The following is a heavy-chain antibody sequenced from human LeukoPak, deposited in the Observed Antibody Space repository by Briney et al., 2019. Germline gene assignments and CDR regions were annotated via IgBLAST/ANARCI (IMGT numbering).Heavy chain of an antibody. D-gene: IGHD3-22*01. CDR1: GFTVSSTY. V-gene: IGHV4-30-4*01. J-gene: IGHJ4*02. CDR3: ARTDSSGYYGEY. CDR2: IYYSGST. Sequence: LRLSCAASGFTVSSTYVSWIRQPPGKGLEWIGYIYYSGSTYYNPSLKSRLTISLDTSKNQFSVKLSSVTAADTAVYYCARTDSSGYYGEYWGQGTLVTVSS.